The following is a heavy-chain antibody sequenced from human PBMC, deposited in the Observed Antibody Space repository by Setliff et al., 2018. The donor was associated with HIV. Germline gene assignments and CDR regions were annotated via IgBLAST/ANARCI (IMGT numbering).Heavy chain of an antibody. D-gene: IGHD6-13*01. Sequence: ASVKVSCKASGYTFTSYGISWVRQAPGQGLEWMGWISAYNGNTNYAQKLQGRVTMTTDTSTSTAYMELRSLRSDDTTVYYCARDPPLAAAGGPDAFDIWGQGTMVTVSS. J-gene: IGHJ3*02. CDR1: GYTFTSYG. CDR3: ARDPPLAAAGGPDAFDI. V-gene: IGHV1-18*01. CDR2: ISAYNGNT.